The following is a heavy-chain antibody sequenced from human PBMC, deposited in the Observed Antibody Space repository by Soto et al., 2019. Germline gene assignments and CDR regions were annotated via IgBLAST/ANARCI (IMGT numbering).Heavy chain of an antibody. Sequence: PGESLKISCEASGYSFASYWIGWVRQMPGKGLEWMGIIFPADSDTRYSPSFQGQVSISADKSNNTAYLQWSSLKASDTAMYYCTRPYVDPYWGQGTLVTVSS. V-gene: IGHV5-51*01. CDR1: GYSFASYW. D-gene: IGHD4-17*01. CDR3: TRPYVDPY. J-gene: IGHJ4*02. CDR2: IFPADSDT.